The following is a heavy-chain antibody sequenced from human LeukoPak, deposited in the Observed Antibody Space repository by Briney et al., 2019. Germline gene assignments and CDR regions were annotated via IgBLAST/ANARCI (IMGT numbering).Heavy chain of an antibody. D-gene: IGHD6-19*01. Sequence: PGRSLRLSCAASGFTFSSYGMHWVRQAPGKGLEWVAVIWYDGSNKYYADSVKGRFTISRDNSKNTLYLQMNSLRAKDTAVYYCARDLYSSGWYSQDYYYGMDVWGQGTTVTVSS. CDR2: IWYDGSNK. V-gene: IGHV3-33*01. J-gene: IGHJ6*02. CDR1: GFTFSSYG. CDR3: ARDLYSSGWYSQDYYYGMDV.